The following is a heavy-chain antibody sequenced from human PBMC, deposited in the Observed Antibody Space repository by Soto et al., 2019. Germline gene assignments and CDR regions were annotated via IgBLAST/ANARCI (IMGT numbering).Heavy chain of an antibody. CDR3: VNSYSSSWYFPTRGPFDY. V-gene: IGHV3-64D*08. CDR2: ISSNGGST. D-gene: IGHD6-13*01. Sequence: GGSLRLSCSASGFTFSSYAMHWVRQAPGKGLEYVSAISSNGGSTYYADSVKGRFTISRDNSKNTLYLQMSSLRAEDTAVYYCVNSYSSSWYFPTRGPFDYWGQGTLVTVSS. CDR1: GFTFSSYA. J-gene: IGHJ4*02.